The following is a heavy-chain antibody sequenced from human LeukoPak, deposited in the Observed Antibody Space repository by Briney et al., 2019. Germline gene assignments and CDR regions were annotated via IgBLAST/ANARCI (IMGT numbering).Heavy chain of an antibody. V-gene: IGHV1-24*01. CDR3: ATDPRTGRATKWGAFDI. CDR2: FDPEDGET. D-gene: IGHD1-26*01. Sequence: ASVKVSCKASGGTFSSYAISWVRQAPGKGLEWMGGFDPEDGETIYAQKFQGRVTMTEDTSTDTAYMELSSLRSEDTAVYYCATDPRTGRATKWGAFDIWGQGTMVTVSS. CDR1: GGTFSSYA. J-gene: IGHJ3*02.